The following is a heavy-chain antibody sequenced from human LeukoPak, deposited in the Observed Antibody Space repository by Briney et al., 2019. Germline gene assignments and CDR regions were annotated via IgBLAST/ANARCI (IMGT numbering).Heavy chain of an antibody. J-gene: IGHJ3*02. CDR1: GFTFNVFR. D-gene: IGHD1-1*01. CDR2: INTVSSYM. CDR3: AKRAYNWNDGWDDAFDI. Sequence: PGGSLRLSCAASGFTFNVFRMNWVRQAPGKGLEWVSSINTVSSYMYYADSVKGRFTISRDNAKNSLFLEMSSLRTEDTALYYCAKRAYNWNDGWDDAFDIWGQGTMVTVSS. V-gene: IGHV3-21*04.